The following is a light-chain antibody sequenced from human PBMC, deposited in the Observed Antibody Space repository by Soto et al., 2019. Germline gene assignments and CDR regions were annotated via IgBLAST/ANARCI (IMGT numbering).Light chain of an antibody. J-gene: IGLJ2*01. CDR2: DVS. CDR3: SSYTSSSTLVV. Sequence: QSVLTQPASVSGSPGQSITISCTGTSSDVGGYNYVSWYQQHPGKAPKLMIYDVSNRPSGVSNRFSGSKSGNTASLTISGRQAEDEGDDYCSSYTSSSTLVVFGGGTKVTVL. CDR1: SSDVGGYNY. V-gene: IGLV2-14*01.